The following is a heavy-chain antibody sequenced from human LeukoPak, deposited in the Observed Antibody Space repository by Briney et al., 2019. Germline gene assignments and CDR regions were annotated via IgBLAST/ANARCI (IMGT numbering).Heavy chain of an antibody. D-gene: IGHD3-22*01. Sequence: SETLSLTCTVSGGSISSGGYYWSWIRQHPGKGLECIGYIYYSGSTNYNPSLKSRVTMSVDTSKNQFSLKLSSVTAADTAVYYCAGWAYYYDSSGYYSYWGQGTLVTVSS. CDR3: AGWAYYYDSSGYYSY. J-gene: IGHJ4*02. CDR1: GGSISSGGYY. V-gene: IGHV4-61*08. CDR2: IYYSGST.